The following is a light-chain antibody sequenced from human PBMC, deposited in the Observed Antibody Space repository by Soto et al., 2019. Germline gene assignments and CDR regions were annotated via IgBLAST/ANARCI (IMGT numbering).Light chain of an antibody. Sequence: QSVLTQPPSASGTPGQRVTISCSGSSSNIGSNTVNWYQQLPGTAPKLLIYSNNQRPSGVPDRSSGSKSGTSASLAISGIQAEDEADYYCSAWNDSLNGPVFGTGTKVTVL. CDR2: SNN. CDR1: SSNIGSNT. V-gene: IGLV1-44*01. J-gene: IGLJ1*01. CDR3: SAWNDSLNGPV.